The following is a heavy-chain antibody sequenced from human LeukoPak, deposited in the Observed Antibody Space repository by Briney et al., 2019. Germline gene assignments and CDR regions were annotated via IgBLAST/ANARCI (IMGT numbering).Heavy chain of an antibody. CDR1: GGSISSSSYY. J-gene: IGHJ4*02. CDR3: ARRKLYLAAAEITLFDY. CDR2: IYYSGST. V-gene: IGHV4-39*07. D-gene: IGHD6-13*01. Sequence: SETLSLTCAVSGGSISSSSYYWGWIRQPPGKGLEWIGSIYYSGSTNYNPSLKSRVTISVDTSKNQFSLKLSSVTAADTAVYYCARRKLYLAAAEITLFDYWGQGTLVTVSS.